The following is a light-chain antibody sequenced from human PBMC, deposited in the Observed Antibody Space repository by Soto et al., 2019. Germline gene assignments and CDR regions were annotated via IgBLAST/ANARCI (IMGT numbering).Light chain of an antibody. CDR3: QQYGSSRWT. J-gene: IGKJ1*01. CDR1: QSVSSSY. Sequence: EIVLTQSPGTLSLSPGERTTLSCRASQSVSSSYLAWYQQKPGQAPRLLIYAASSRATGIPDRFSGSGYGTDFTLTISRLEPEVFALYYCQQYGSSRWTFGQGTKVEIK. CDR2: AAS. V-gene: IGKV3-20*01.